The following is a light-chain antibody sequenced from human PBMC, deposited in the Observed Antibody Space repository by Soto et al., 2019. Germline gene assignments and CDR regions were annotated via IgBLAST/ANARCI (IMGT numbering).Light chain of an antibody. Sequence: QSALTQPASVSGSPGQSITISCTGTSSDVGGYGYVSWYQQHPGKAPKLMIYDVTNRPSGVSNRFSGSKSGNTASLTISGLQAEDEADYYCSSFTGSSTLLVFGGGTELTVL. CDR3: SSFTGSSTLLV. V-gene: IGLV2-14*01. CDR1: SSDVGGYGY. CDR2: DVT. J-gene: IGLJ3*02.